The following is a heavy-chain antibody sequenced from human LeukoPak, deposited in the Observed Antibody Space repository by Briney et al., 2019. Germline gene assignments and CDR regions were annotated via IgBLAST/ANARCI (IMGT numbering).Heavy chain of an antibody. CDR3: AKKTSCDY. D-gene: IGHD2-2*01. Sequence: GGSLRLSCAASGFTFCSYAMSWVRPALGEGLEWVSAISGSGGSTYYAASVKGRFTISRDNSKNTLYLQMNSLRAEDTAVYYCAKKTSCDYWGQGTLVTVSS. J-gene: IGHJ4*02. CDR2: ISGSGGST. CDR1: GFTFCSYA. V-gene: IGHV3-23*01.